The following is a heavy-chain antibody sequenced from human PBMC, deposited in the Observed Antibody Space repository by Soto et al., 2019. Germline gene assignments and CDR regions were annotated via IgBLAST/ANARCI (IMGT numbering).Heavy chain of an antibody. CDR3: ARVGLTLHLGGHYSYYMDV. Sequence: QVQLQESGPGLVKPSETLSLTCTVSGGSISSYYWSWIRQPPGKGLEWIGYIYYSGSTNYNPSLKGRVTISVDTSKIQFSLKLSSVTAADTAVYYCARVGLTLHLGGHYSYYMDVWGKGTTVTVSS. CDR2: IYYSGST. CDR1: GGSISSYY. D-gene: IGHD3-16*01. V-gene: IGHV4-59*01. J-gene: IGHJ6*03.